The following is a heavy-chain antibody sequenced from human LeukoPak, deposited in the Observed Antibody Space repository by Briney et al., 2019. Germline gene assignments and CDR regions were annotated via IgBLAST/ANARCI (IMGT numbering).Heavy chain of an antibody. J-gene: IGHJ4*02. CDR3: ARDRATTVTMGYFDY. CDR1: GYSISSGYH. D-gene: IGHD4-17*01. Sequence: PSETLSLTCTVSGYSISSGYHWGWIRQPPGKGLEWIGSIYYGGSTYYNPSLKSRATISVDTSKNQFSLKLSSVTAADTAVYYCARDRATTVTMGYFDYWGQGTLVTVSS. V-gene: IGHV4-38-2*02. CDR2: IYYGGST.